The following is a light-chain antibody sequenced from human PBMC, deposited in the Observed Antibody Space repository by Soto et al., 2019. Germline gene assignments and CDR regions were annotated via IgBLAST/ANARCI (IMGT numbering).Light chain of an antibody. CDR2: GGS. Sequence: EIVLTQSPGTLSLSPGERATLSCRASQSLSNNIYLPCYHQQTGHAPRLLIYGGSSRATGIPNRFSGSGSGTAFTLPISRLEHEDFAVYYCQQHGNSPQTFGQGTKVDIK. CDR1: QSLSNNIY. V-gene: IGKV3-20*01. J-gene: IGKJ1*01. CDR3: QQHGNSPQT.